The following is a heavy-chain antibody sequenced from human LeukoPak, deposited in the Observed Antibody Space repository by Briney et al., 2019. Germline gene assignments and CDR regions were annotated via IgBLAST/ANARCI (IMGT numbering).Heavy chain of an antibody. Sequence: GRSLRLSCAASGFTFSSSGMHWVRQAPGKGLEWVAVIWYDGSDKYSADSVKGRFTISRDNSKNTLYLQMNSLRAEDTAVYYCASAPYGSGTFLDYWGQGTLVTLST. CDR1: GFTFSSSG. J-gene: IGHJ4*02. CDR2: IWYDGSDK. D-gene: IGHD3-10*01. CDR3: ASAPYGSGTFLDY. V-gene: IGHV3-33*01.